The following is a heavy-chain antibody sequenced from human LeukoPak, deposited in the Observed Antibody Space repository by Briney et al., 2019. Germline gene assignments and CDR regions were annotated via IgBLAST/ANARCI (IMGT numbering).Heavy chain of an antibody. CDR1: GFTFISYA. J-gene: IGHJ4*02. V-gene: IGHV3-23*01. D-gene: IGHD3-22*01. CDR3: AKVDSSGYDY. CDR2: ISGSGDST. Sequence: GGSLRLSCAASGFTFISYAMSWVRQAPGKGLEWVSGISGSGDSTYYADSVKGRFTISRDNSKNTLYLQMNSLRAEDTAVYYCAKVDSSGYDYWGQGTLVTVSS.